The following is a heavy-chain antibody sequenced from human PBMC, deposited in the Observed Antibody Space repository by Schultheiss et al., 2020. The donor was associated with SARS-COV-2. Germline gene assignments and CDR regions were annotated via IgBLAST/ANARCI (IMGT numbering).Heavy chain of an antibody. CDR1: GFTFSSYE. Sequence: GGSLRLSCAASGFTFSSYEMNWVRQAPGKGLEWVSYISSSGSTIYYADSVKGRFTISRDNAKNSLYLQMNSLRAEDTALYYCAKDGSDTVVTPFDYWGQGTLVTVSS. CDR3: AKDGSDTVVTPFDY. CDR2: ISSSGSTI. V-gene: IGHV3-48*03. D-gene: IGHD4-23*01. J-gene: IGHJ4*02.